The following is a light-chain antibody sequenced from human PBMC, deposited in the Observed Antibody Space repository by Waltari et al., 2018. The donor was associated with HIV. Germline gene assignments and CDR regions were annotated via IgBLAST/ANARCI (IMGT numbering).Light chain of an antibody. V-gene: IGKV4-1*01. CDR3: QQYFSTPWT. J-gene: IGKJ1*01. Sequence: DIVMTQTPDSLMVSPGERAPINCRSTQSLLYSPNHKNFLVWYQQKPGQPPKLLIYWASSRESGVPARFSGSGSGTNFTLTISSLQPEDVATYFCQQYFSTPWTFGQGTKV. CDR2: WAS. CDR1: QSLLYSPNHKNF.